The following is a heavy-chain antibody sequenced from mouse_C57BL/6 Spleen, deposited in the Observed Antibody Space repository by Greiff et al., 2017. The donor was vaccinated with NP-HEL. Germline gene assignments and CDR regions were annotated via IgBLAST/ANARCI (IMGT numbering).Heavy chain of an antibody. J-gene: IGHJ2*01. Sequence: EVQLQQSGPELVKPGASVKISCKASGYSFTDYNMHWVKQSHGQSLEWIGVITPNYGTTSYNQKFKGKATLTVDQSSSTAYMQLNSLTSEDSAVYYGARTAQAPYYFDYWGQGTTLTVSS. V-gene: IGHV1-39*01. CDR1: GYSFTDYN. CDR2: ITPNYGTT. D-gene: IGHD3-2*02. CDR3: ARTAQAPYYFDY.